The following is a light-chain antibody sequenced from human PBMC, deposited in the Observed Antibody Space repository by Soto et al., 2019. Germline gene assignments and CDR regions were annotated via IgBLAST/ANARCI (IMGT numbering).Light chain of an antibody. J-gene: IGLJ2*01. CDR2: EGS. Sequence: QSVLTQPASVSGSPGQSITISCTGTSSDVGSYNLLSWYQQHPGKAPKLMIYEGSKRPSGVSNRFSDSKSGNTASLTMSGLPAEDEAEYYCCSYAGSSTHVVFGGGTQLTVL. V-gene: IGLV2-23*01. CDR3: CSYAGSSTHVV. CDR1: SSDVGSYNL.